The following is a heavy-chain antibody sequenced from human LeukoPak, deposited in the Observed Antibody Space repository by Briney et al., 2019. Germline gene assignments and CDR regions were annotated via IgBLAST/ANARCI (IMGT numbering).Heavy chain of an antibody. V-gene: IGHV4-59*01. CDR1: GDSISSYY. D-gene: IGHD2-21*01. CDR2: ISYSGST. Sequence: SETLSLTCNVSGDSISSYYWSWIRQPPGKGLEWIGFISYSGSTKYNPSLMNRVTISIDTSKNQISLNLTSVTAADTAVYYCARDAYSYGGWFDPWGQGTLVTVSS. CDR3: ARDAYSYGGWFDP. J-gene: IGHJ5*02.